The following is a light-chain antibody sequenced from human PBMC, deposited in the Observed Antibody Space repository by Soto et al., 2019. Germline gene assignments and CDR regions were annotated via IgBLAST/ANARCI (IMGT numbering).Light chain of an antibody. V-gene: IGLV1-40*01. Sequence: QSVLTQPPSVSGAPGQRVTISCTGTSSNIGAGYDVHWYQQLPGTAPKLLIYGNSNRPSGVPDRFSGSKSGTSASLAITGLQAEDEADYYCRSYDSSLRGRVFGGGTKLTVL. CDR3: RSYDSSLRGRV. CDR2: GNS. J-gene: IGLJ3*02. CDR1: SSNIGAGYD.